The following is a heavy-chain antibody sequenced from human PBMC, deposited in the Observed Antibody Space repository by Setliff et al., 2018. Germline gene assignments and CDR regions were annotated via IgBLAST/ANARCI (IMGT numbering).Heavy chain of an antibody. CDR3: ARDERAIEARQEYFQY. J-gene: IGHJ1*01. D-gene: IGHD6-6*01. CDR2: INPNSGGT. CDR1: GYTFTGYY. V-gene: IGHV1-2*02. Sequence: ASVKVSCKASGYTFTGYYMHWVRQAPGQGLEWMGWINPNSGGTNYAQKFQGRVTMTRDTSISTAYMELSSLRSDDTAVYYCARDERAIEARQEYFQYWGQGTLVTVSS.